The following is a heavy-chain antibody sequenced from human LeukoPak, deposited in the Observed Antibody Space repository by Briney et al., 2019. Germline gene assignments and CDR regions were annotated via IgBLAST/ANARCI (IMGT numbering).Heavy chain of an antibody. CDR3: AKDKGAGTGTFDY. J-gene: IGHJ4*02. D-gene: IGHD6-19*01. CDR1: GFTFSTYA. Sequence: TGGSVRLFCAACGFTFSTYAMSWVRHAPGKGVEWVSGLSGGGGSTCYADSVKGRYTISRDNYNNMLYLQMNSLRAEDTAVYYYAKDKGAGTGTFDYWGQGALVTVSS. V-gene: IGHV3-23*01. CDR2: LSGGGGST.